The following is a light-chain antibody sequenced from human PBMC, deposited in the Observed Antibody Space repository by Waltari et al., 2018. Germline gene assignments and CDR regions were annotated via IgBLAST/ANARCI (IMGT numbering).Light chain of an antibody. V-gene: IGKV1-5*03. CDR1: QSVNKL. CDR3: QQYIGYWT. Sequence: DFQMTQSPSTLSASVGDRVTITCRASQSVNKLLAWYQQKPGNAPKLLIYKASNLETGGPSRFSGTGSGTEFTLTISSLQPDDFATYYCQQYIGYWTFGQGTKVE. CDR2: KAS. J-gene: IGKJ1*01.